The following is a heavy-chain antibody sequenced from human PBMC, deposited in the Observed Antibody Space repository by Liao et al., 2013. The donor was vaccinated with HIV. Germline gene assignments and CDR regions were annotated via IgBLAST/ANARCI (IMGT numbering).Heavy chain of an antibody. CDR2: ISGSGST. Sequence: QVQLQQWGAGLLKPSETLSLTCAVYGGSFSGYYWSWIRQPPGKGLEWIGYISGSGSTNHSPSLKSRVTISLDMSGSQFFLELNSVTAADTAVYYCARLGQPSESYYKGGYYYMDVWGKGTTVTVSS. V-gene: IGHV4-34*11. J-gene: IGHJ6*03. CDR1: GGSFSGYY. CDR3: ARLGQPSESYYKGGYYYMDV. D-gene: IGHD3-10*01.